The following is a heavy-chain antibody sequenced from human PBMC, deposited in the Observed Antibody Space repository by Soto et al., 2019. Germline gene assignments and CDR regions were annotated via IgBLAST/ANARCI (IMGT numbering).Heavy chain of an antibody. CDR2: IWYDGSNK. Sequence: QVQLVESGGGVVQPGRSLRLSCAASGFTFSSYGMHWVRQAPGKGLEWVAVIWYDGSNKYYADSVKGRFTISRDNSKNTLYLQMNSLRAEDTAVYYCARGFVAAPDIGSYWGQGTLVTVSS. J-gene: IGHJ4*02. CDR1: GFTFSSYG. D-gene: IGHD2-15*01. CDR3: ARGFVAAPDIGSY. V-gene: IGHV3-33*01.